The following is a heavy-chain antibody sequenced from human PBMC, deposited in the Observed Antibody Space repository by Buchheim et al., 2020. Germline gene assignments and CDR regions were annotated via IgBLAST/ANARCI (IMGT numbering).Heavy chain of an antibody. CDR2: IYPGDSDT. D-gene: IGHD2-15*01. J-gene: IGHJ4*02. Sequence: EVQLVQSGAEVKKPGESLKISCKGSGYSFTSYWIGWVRQMPGKGLEWMGIIYPGDSDTRYSPSFQGQVTISADKSISTAYLEGRSLKAAHTDMYYCARGYCSGHSCYLHRRIYFDYRGQRTL. CDR1: GYSFTSYW. CDR3: ARGYCSGHSCYLHRRIYFDY. V-gene: IGHV5-51*01.